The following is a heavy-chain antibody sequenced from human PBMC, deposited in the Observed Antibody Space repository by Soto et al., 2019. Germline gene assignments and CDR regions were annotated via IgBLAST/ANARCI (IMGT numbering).Heavy chain of an antibody. CDR1: GGSISSGGYY. J-gene: IGHJ5*02. D-gene: IGHD2-15*01. CDR3: ARVVVVVAATRNHWFDT. V-gene: IGHV4-31*03. CDR2: TYYSGST. Sequence: PSETLSLTCTVSGGSISSGGYYWSWIRQHPGKGLEWIGYTYYSGSTYYNPSLKSRVTISVDTSKNQFSLKLSSVTAADTAVYYCARVVVVVAATRNHWFDTWGQGTLVTVSS.